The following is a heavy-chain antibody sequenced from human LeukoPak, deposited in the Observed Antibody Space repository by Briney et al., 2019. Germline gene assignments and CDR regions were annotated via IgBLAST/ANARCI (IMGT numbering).Heavy chain of an antibody. Sequence: GGSLRLSCAASGFTFSNYGMHWVRQAPGKGLEWVAHIRYDGTTKYYADSLKGRLTVSRDNSGDTVYLRMNSLKPDDTAVYYCARGVYSTSWYRFDYWGQGTLVTVSS. J-gene: IGHJ4*02. CDR2: IRYDGTTK. D-gene: IGHD6-13*01. V-gene: IGHV3-30*02. CDR1: GFTFSNYG. CDR3: ARGVYSTSWYRFDY.